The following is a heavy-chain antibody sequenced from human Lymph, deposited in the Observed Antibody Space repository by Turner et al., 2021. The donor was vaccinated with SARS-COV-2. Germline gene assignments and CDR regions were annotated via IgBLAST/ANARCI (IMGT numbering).Heavy chain of an antibody. J-gene: IGHJ4*02. CDR1: GFTFDDYA. D-gene: IGHD1-26*01. CDR2: INWNSGSI. Sequence: EVQLVESGGGLVQPVWSLRLSCAASGFTFDDYAMHWVRQAPGKGLEWVSGINWNSGSIAYAESVKGRFTISRDNAKNSLYLQMNSLSAEDTALYFCAKDLAWRYYSCFDYWGQGTLVTVSS. CDR3: AKDLAWRYYSCFDY. V-gene: IGHV3-9*01.